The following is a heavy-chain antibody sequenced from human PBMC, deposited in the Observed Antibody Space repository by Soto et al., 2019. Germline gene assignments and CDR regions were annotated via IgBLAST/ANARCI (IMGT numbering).Heavy chain of an antibody. CDR2: IIPIFGTA. Sequence: QVQLVQSGAEVKKPGSSVKVSCKASGGTFSSYAISWVRQAPGQGLEWMGGIIPIFGTANYAQKFQGRVTITADESTSTAYMELSSLRSEDTAVYYCARDQNPLDLYYYYGMDVWGQVTTVTVAS. CDR3: ARDQNPLDLYYYYGMDV. J-gene: IGHJ6*02. CDR1: GGTFSSYA. D-gene: IGHD3-9*01. V-gene: IGHV1-69*01.